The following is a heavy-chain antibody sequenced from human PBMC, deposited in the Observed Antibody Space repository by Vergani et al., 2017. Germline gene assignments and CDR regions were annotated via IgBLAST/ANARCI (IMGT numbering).Heavy chain of an antibody. CDR2: ISSSSSYI. CDR3: ARSLIVATIHGYYXMDV. Sequence: EVQLVESGGGLVKPGGSLRLSCAASGFTFSSYSMNWVRQAPGKGLEWVSSISSSSSYIYYADSVKGRFTISRDNAKNSLYLQMNSLRAEDTAVYYCARSLIVATIHGYYXMDVWGKGTTVTVSS. CDR1: GFTFSSYS. D-gene: IGHD5-12*01. V-gene: IGHV3-21*01. J-gene: IGHJ6*03.